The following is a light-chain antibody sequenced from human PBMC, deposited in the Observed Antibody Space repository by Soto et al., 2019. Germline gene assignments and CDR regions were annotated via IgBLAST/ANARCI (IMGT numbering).Light chain of an antibody. J-gene: IGLJ2*01. CDR1: SSDVGGYNY. CDR2: EVS. V-gene: IGLV2-8*01. CDR3: SSYAGSNTVV. Sequence: QSALTQPPSASGSPGQSVTISCTGTSSDVGGYNYVSWYQQQSGKAPKLMIYEVSKRPSGVPDRFSGSKSGNTASLTVSGLQAEDEADYYCSSYAGSNTVVFGGGPKVTVL.